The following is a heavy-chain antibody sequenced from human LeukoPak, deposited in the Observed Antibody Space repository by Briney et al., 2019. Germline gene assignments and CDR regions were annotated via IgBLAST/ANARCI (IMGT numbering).Heavy chain of an antibody. Sequence: GGSLRLSCAASGLTFRNYNMNWVRQAPGKGLEWVSSISSSSSYIYYADSVMGRFTISRDNAKNSLFLQMNSLTADDTAVYYCARERTTIVSGTTIGAYWGQGTLVTVSS. J-gene: IGHJ4*02. CDR2: ISSSSSYI. CDR1: GLTFRNYN. V-gene: IGHV3-21*01. CDR3: ARERTTIVSGTTIGAY. D-gene: IGHD2/OR15-2a*01.